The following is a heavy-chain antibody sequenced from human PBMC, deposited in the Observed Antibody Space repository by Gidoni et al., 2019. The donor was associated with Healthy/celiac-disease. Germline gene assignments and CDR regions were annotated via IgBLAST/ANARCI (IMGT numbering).Heavy chain of an antibody. CDR2: ISSSSSTI. J-gene: IGHJ4*02. Sequence: EVQLVESGGGLVQPGGSLRLSCAASGFTFSSYSMNWVRQAPGKGLEWVSYISSSSSTIYYADSVKGRFTISRDNAKNSLYLQMNSLRDEDTAVYYCARDHPSGSYSPEGWGYWGQGTLVTVSS. CDR1: GFTFSSYS. CDR3: ARDHPSGSYSPEGWGY. V-gene: IGHV3-48*02. D-gene: IGHD1-26*01.